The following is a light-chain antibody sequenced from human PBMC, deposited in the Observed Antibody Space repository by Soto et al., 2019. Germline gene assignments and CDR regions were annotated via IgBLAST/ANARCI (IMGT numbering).Light chain of an antibody. CDR2: TAS. CDR3: QQRNSDPIT. CDR1: QGISSY. Sequence: DIQLTQSPSFLSASVGDRVTITCRASQGISSYLAWYQQKPGKAPNLLIHTASTLQSGVPSRFSGSGSGTEFTLTISSLQPDDFATCYDQQRNSDPITCGQGTRLEIK. V-gene: IGKV1-9*01. J-gene: IGKJ5*01.